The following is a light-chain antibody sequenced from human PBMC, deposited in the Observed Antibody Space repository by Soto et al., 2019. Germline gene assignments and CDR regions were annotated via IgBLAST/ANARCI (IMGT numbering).Light chain of an antibody. V-gene: IGKV3-20*01. CDR3: QQYCRFPAT. CDR1: QSVRGNH. CDR2: GAS. Sequence: EIVLTQSPGTLSLSPGQRATLSCRASQSVRGNHFAWYQQKPGQAPRLLIYGASARTTGIPDRFSGSGSGTDFTLTITRLEPEDFAVYYCQQYCRFPATFGQGTKVEVK. J-gene: IGKJ1*01.